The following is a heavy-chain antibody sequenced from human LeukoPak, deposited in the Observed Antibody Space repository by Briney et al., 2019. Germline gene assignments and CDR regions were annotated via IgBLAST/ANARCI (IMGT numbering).Heavy chain of an antibody. CDR3: ARGGGYGGYDYYYYYYMDV. CDR1: GGSISSYY. CDR2: IYTSGST. V-gene: IGHV4-4*07. J-gene: IGHJ6*03. Sequence: SETLSLTCTVSGGSISSYYWSWIRQPAGKGLEWIGRIYTSGSTNYNPSLKSRVTMSVDTSKNQFSLKLSSVTAADTAVYYCARGGGYGGYDYYYYYYMDVWGKGTTVTVSS. D-gene: IGHD5-12*01.